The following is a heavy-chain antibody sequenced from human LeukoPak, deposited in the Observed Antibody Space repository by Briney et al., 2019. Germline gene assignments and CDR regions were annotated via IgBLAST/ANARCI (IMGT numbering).Heavy chain of an antibody. CDR1: GFTFSSYS. J-gene: IGHJ5*02. D-gene: IGHD1-26*01. CDR3: AKGGSGSYYWFDT. Sequence: GGSLRLSCAASGFTFSSYSMNWVRRAPGKGLEWVSGIYTTGGSTYYADSVKGRFTISRDNPKNTLSLQMNSLRGEDTAVYYCAKGGSGSYYWFDTWGQGTLVTVSS. CDR2: IYTTGGST. V-gene: IGHV3-23*01.